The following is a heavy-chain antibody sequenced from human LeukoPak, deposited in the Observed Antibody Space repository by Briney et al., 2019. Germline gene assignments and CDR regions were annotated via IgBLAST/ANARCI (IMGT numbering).Heavy chain of an antibody. V-gene: IGHV1-2*06. CDR2: INPISGGT. J-gene: IGHJ4*01. CDR3: ARLSRLEPLHN. Sequence: ASVKVSCKASGYSFTTYYIHWVRQAPGHGLEWMGRINPISGGTDFAQKFRGRVTMTRDTSINTAYMELSSLRFDDTAIYYCARLSRLEPLHNWGQGTQVTDSS. D-gene: IGHD3-16*02. CDR1: GYSFTTYY.